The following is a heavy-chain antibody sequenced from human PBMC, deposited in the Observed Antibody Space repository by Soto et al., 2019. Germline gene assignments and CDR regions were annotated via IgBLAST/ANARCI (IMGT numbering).Heavy chain of an antibody. CDR3: LKIEVAGRGNRVYYYYGMDV. V-gene: IGHV3-23*01. D-gene: IGHD6-19*01. J-gene: IGHJ6*02. Sequence: PGGSLRLSCAASGFTFNNYAMSWFRQAPGKGLEWVSLLSGSDDSTHYADSVKGRFTMSSDSSKTTLYLHMNSLRAEDTAVYYCLKIEVAGRGNRVYYYYGMDVWGQGTTVTVYS. CDR1: GFTFNNYA. CDR2: LSGSDDST.